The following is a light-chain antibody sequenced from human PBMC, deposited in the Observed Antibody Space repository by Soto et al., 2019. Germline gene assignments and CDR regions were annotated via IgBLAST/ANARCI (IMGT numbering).Light chain of an antibody. CDR1: QSVSSY. CDR2: DAS. CDR3: QQSSNWPLT. Sequence: EIVLTQSPATLSLSPGERATLSCRASQSVSSYLAWYQQKPGQAPRLLIYDASTRATGIPARFSGSGSGTDFTLTICSLQPEDFAVYYCQQSSNWPLTFAAGTKVEIK. J-gene: IGKJ4*01. V-gene: IGKV3-11*01.